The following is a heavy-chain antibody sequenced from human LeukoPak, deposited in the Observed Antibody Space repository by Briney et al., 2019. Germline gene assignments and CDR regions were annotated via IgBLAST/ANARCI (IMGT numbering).Heavy chain of an antibody. D-gene: IGHD3-22*01. Sequence: GGSLRLSCAASGFTLSTYNMKWVRQAPRKGLERVSSISTSSSYIYYADSVKGRFTISRDNPNNTLFLQLNSLRAEDSAVYYCAKDYYDSSDAFDIWGQGTMVTVSS. CDR3: AKDYYDSSDAFDI. V-gene: IGHV3-21*04. J-gene: IGHJ3*02. CDR2: ISTSSSYI. CDR1: GFTLSTYN.